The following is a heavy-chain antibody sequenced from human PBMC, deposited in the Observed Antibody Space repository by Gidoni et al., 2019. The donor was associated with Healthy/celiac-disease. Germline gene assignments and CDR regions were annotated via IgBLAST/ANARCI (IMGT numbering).Heavy chain of an antibody. Sequence: EVQLVQSGAEVREPGESVKISREGSGYSFNSYWIGWVRQMPGNSLEWGGVIYPGDSDTRYSPSFQGQVTISADKSISTAYLQWSSLKASDTSMYYCARQSRKQWRPKEYWFDPWGQGTLVTVSS. J-gene: IGHJ5*02. CDR1: GYSFNSYW. CDR2: IYPGDSDT. V-gene: IGHV5-51*01. D-gene: IGHD6-19*01. CDR3: ARQSRKQWRPKEYWFDP.